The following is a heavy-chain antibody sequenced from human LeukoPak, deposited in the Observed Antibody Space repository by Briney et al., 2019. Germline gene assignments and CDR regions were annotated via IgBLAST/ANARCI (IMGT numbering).Heavy chain of an antibody. Sequence: SSETLSLTCTVSGGSISSYYWSWIRQPPGKGLEWIGYIYYSGSTNYNPSLKSRVTISVDTSKNQFSLKLSSVTAADTAVYYCARAGSFNYYDSSGYYYDYWGQGTLVTVSS. CDR2: IYYSGST. CDR1: GGSISSYY. V-gene: IGHV4-59*01. J-gene: IGHJ4*02. D-gene: IGHD3-22*01. CDR3: ARAGSFNYYDSSGYYYDY.